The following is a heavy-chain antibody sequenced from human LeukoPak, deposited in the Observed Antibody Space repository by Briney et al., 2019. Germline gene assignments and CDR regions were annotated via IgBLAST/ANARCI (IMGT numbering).Heavy chain of an antibody. CDR2: FDSEDGET. V-gene: IGHV1-24*01. D-gene: IGHD2-2*01. J-gene: IGHJ6*02. CDR3: ATDGEVVPAARYYYYAMDV. Sequence: GASVKVSCKVSGYTLTELSMHWVRQAPGKGLEWMGGFDSEDGETIYAQKFQGRVTMTEDTSTDTAYMELSSLRSEDTAVYYCATDGEVVPAARYYYYAMDVWGQGTTVTVSS. CDR1: GYTLTELS.